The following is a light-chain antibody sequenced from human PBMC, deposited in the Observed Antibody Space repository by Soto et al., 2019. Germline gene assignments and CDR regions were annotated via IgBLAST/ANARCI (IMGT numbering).Light chain of an antibody. V-gene: IGLV1-44*01. CDR1: GSNIGSHT. Sequence: QSVLTQPPSASGTPGQRVTISCSGSGSNIGSHTVSWYQQLPGTAPNLLIYGNIQRPSGVPDRFSASKSGTSASLAISGLRSEDEADYYCAAWDDSLSGFYVFGTGTKLTVL. J-gene: IGLJ1*01. CDR3: AAWDDSLSGFYV. CDR2: GNI.